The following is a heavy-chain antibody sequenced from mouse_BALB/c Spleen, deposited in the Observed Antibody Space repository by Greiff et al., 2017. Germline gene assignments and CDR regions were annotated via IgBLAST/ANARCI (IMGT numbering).Heavy chain of an antibody. CDR1: GYTFTSYY. Sequence: QVQLKQSGAELVKPGASVKLSCKASGYTFTSYYMYWVKQRPGQGLEWIGEINPSNGGTNFNEKFKSKATLTVDKSSSTAYMQLSSLTSEDSAVYYCTRSGYYDYPWFAYWGQGTLVTVSA. D-gene: IGHD2-4*01. CDR2: INPSNGGT. J-gene: IGHJ3*01. V-gene: IGHV1S81*02. CDR3: TRSGYYDYPWFAY.